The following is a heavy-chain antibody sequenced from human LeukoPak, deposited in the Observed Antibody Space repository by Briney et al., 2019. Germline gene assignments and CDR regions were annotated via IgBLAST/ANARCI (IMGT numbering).Heavy chain of an antibody. J-gene: IGHJ6*03. Sequence: ASVTVSCKASGYTFTSYGLSWVRQAPGQGLEWMGRISVYNGNTKYAQKFQGRVTMTTDTSTSTAYMELWSLRSDDTAVYYCARGVVPAARDYYYYYMDVWGKGTTVTVSS. V-gene: IGHV1-18*01. CDR3: ARGVVPAARDYYYYYMDV. D-gene: IGHD2-2*01. CDR1: GYTFTSYG. CDR2: ISVYNGNT.